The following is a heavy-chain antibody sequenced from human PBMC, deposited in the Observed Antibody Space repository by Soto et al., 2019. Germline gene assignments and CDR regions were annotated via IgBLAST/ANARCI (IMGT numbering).Heavy chain of an antibody. Sequence: QGQLVQSGAEVQKPGSSVKVSCKASGGTFSSYAISWVRQAPGQVLEWMGGIIPIFGTANYAQKFQGRVTINADKSTSTAYMELSRLRSEDTAVYYCASNGHGYYLGWFDPWGQGTLVTVSS. D-gene: IGHD2-15*01. V-gene: IGHV1-69*06. CDR3: ASNGHGYYLGWFDP. CDR2: IIPIFGTA. CDR1: GGTFSSYA. J-gene: IGHJ5*02.